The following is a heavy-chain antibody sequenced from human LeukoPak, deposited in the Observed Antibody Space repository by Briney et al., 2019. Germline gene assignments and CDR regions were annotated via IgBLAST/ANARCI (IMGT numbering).Heavy chain of an antibody. CDR2: INHSGST. CDR1: GGSFSGYY. CDR3: AKTASKDIVATISVHSDIVVGRQYYYYYMDV. D-gene: IGHD5-12*01. V-gene: IGHV4-34*01. Sequence: PSETLSLTCAVYGGSFSGYYWSWIRQPPGKGLEWIGEINHSGSTNYNPSLKSRVTISVDTSKNQFSLKLSSVTAADTAVYYCAKTASKDIVATISVHSDIVVGRQYYYYYMDVWGKGTTVTISS. J-gene: IGHJ6*03.